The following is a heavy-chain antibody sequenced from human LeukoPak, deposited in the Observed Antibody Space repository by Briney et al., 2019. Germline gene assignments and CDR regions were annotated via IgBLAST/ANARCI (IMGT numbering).Heavy chain of an antibody. CDR3: AKDIGADYYYDSSGYFI. CDR1: GFTFDNYA. J-gene: IGHJ3*02. CDR2: ISGDGDST. D-gene: IGHD3-22*01. V-gene: IGHV3-43*02. Sequence: GGSLRLSCAASGFTFDNYAMHWVRQVPGKGLDLVSLISGDGDSTYYPDSVKGRFTISRDNSKNSLYLQMHSPITEDTALYYCAKDIGADYYYDSSGYFIWGQGTMVTVSS.